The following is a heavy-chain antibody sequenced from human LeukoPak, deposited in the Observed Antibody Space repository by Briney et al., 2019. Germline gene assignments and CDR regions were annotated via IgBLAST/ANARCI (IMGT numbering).Heavy chain of an antibody. CDR2: INPSGGST. Sequence: ASVTVSFKASGYTFTIYYMHWVRQAPGQGLAWMGIINPSGGSTSYAQKFQGRVTMTRDTSTSTVYMELSSLRSEDTAVYYCARKYYYDSSGYYYDYWGQGTLVTVSS. J-gene: IGHJ4*02. D-gene: IGHD3-22*01. V-gene: IGHV1-46*01. CDR1: GYTFTIYY. CDR3: ARKYYYDSSGYYYDY.